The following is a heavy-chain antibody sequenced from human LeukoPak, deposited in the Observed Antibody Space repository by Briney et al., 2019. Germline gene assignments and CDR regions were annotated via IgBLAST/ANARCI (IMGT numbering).Heavy chain of an antibody. CDR3: ARETIYGDDFDY. V-gene: IGHV4-34*01. CDR2: INHSGST. CDR1: GGSFSGYY. Sequence: SETLSLTCAVYGGSFSGYYWSWIRQPPGKGLEWIGEINHSGSTNYNPSLKSRVTISVDTSKNQFSPKLSSVTAADTAVYYCARETIYGDDFDYWGQGTLVTVSS. J-gene: IGHJ4*02. D-gene: IGHD4-17*01.